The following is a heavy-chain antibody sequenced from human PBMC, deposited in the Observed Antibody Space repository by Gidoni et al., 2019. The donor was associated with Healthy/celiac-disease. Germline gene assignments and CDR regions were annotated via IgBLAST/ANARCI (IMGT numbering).Heavy chain of an antibody. CDR1: GGSFSGYY. D-gene: IGHD3-3*01. Sequence: QVQLQQWGAGLLKPSETLSLTCAVYGGSFSGYYWRWIRQPPGKGLEWIGEINHSGSTNYNPSLKSRVTISVDTSKNQFSLKLSSVTAADTAVYYCASGLRRITIFGVVIAPRGFDYWGQGTLVTVSS. J-gene: IGHJ4*02. V-gene: IGHV4-34*01. CDR2: INHSGST. CDR3: ASGLRRITIFGVVIAPRGFDY.